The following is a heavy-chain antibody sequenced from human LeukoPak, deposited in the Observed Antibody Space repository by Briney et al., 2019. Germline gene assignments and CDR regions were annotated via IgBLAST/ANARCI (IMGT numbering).Heavy chain of an antibody. V-gene: IGHV3-33*06. Sequence: GGSLRLSCAASGFTFSNYGMHWVRQAPGKGLEWVAIIWYDGSNKYYTDSVKGRFTISRDNSKNTLYLQMNSLRAEDTAVYYCAKSPIGYYDSSGYYYDPMIFDYWGQGTLVTVSS. D-gene: IGHD3-22*01. CDR2: IWYDGSNK. CDR3: AKSPIGYYDSSGYYYDPMIFDY. CDR1: GFTFSNYG. J-gene: IGHJ4*02.